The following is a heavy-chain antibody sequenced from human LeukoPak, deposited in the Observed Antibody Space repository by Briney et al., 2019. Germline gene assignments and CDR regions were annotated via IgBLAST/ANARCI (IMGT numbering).Heavy chain of an antibody. D-gene: IGHD1-26*01. CDR2: ISGFGDKT. V-gene: IGHV3-23*01. J-gene: IGHJ4*02. Sequence: GGSLRLSCAASGFTFNMFVMSWVRQAPGKGLEWVSGISGFGDKTNYADSVRGRFTISRDSSKNTVYLQMNSLRVDDTAFYYCERGPYLQLDSGSFFDYWGQGTLGIVSS. CDR1: GFTFNMFV. CDR3: ERGPYLQLDSGSFFDY.